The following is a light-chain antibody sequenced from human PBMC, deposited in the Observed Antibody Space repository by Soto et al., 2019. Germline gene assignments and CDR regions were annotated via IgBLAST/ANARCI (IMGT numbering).Light chain of an antibody. Sequence: DIQMTQSPSSLSASVGDRVTITCRASQSISTWLAWYQQEPGKAPKLLIHKASSLQSGVTSRFSGSGSGTDFTLTISSLQPDDFATYYCQHYKMYSPWTFGQGTKVDI. CDR2: KAS. CDR3: QHYKMYSPWT. CDR1: QSISTW. V-gene: IGKV1-5*03. J-gene: IGKJ1*01.